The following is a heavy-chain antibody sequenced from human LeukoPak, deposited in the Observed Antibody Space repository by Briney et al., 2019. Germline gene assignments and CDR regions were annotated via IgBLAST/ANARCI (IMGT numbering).Heavy chain of an antibody. CDR2: IYYSGST. Sequence: SETLSFTCTVSGGSISGYYWSWIRQPPGKGLEWIGYIYYSGSTNYNPSLKSRVTISVDTSKNQFSLKLSSVTAADTAVYYCARRITDSGSYSEFDYWGQGTLVTVSS. CDR1: GGSISGYY. CDR3: ARRITDSGSYSEFDY. V-gene: IGHV4-59*08. J-gene: IGHJ4*02. D-gene: IGHD1-26*01.